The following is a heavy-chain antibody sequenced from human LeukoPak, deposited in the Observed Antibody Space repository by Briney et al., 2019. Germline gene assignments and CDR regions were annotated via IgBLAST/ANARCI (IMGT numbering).Heavy chain of an antibody. V-gene: IGHV3-74*01. CDR3: ARDRGYCSSGSCYLFDS. Sequence: PGGSLILSCAASGFTLSSYWMHWVRQAPGKGLVWVSLIRTDGGNTTYADSVKGRFTISRDNAKNTVYLQMNSLRAEDTAVYYCARDRGYCSSGSCYLFDSWGQGALVTVSS. CDR2: IRTDGGNT. CDR1: GFTLSSYW. D-gene: IGHD2-15*01. J-gene: IGHJ4*02.